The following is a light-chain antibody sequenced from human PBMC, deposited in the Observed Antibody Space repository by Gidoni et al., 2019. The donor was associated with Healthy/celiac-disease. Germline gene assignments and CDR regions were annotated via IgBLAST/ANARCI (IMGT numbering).Light chain of an antibody. Sequence: QSVLTQPPSVSAAPGQKVTISCSGSSSNIGNNYVSWYQQFPGTAPKRLIYDNNKRPSGIPDRFSGSKSGTSATLCITGLQTGDEADYYCGTWDSSLSAGVFGGGTKLTVL. CDR2: DNN. V-gene: IGLV1-51*01. J-gene: IGLJ3*02. CDR3: GTWDSSLSAGV. CDR1: SSNIGNNY.